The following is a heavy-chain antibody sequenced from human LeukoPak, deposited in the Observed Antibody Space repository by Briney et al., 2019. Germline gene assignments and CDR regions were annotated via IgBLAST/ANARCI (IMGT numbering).Heavy chain of an antibody. CDR2: INWNGGST. J-gene: IGHJ4*02. V-gene: IGHV3-20*04. D-gene: IGHD1-26*01. CDR3: ARVGATSYYFDY. CDR1: GFTFDDYG. Sequence: RGSLRLSCAASGFTFDDYGMSWVRQAPGKGLEWVSGINWNGGSTGYADSVKGRFTISRDNAKNSLYLQMNSLGAEDTALYYCARVGATSYYFDYWGQGTLVTVSS.